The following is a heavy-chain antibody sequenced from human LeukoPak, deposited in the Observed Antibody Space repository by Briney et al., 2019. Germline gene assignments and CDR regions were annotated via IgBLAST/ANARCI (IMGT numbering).Heavy chain of an antibody. Sequence: PGGSLRLSCAASGFTFSTYDMYWVRQATGKGLEWVSAIDTVGNTYYAGSVKGRFTISRENAWNSLYLQMDSLRDGDTAVYYCIRIRTGEHQYGMDVWGQGTTVTVSS. CDR1: GFTFSTYD. CDR2: IDTVGNT. D-gene: IGHD7-27*01. V-gene: IGHV3-13*01. J-gene: IGHJ6*02. CDR3: IRIRTGEHQYGMDV.